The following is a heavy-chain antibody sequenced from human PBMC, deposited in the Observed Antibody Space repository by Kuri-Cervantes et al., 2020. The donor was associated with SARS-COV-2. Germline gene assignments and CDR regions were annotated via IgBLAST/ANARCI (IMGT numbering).Heavy chain of an antibody. Sequence: ASVKVSCKASGYTFTSYDINWVRQATGQGLEWMGWMNPNSGNTGYAQKFQGRVTMTRNTSISTAYMELSSLRSEDTAVYYCARPVPSMGLDYYYGMDVWGQGTTVTVSS. CDR3: ARPVPSMGLDYYYGMDV. J-gene: IGHJ6*02. D-gene: IGHD3/OR15-3a*01. V-gene: IGHV1-8*01. CDR1: GYTFTSYD. CDR2: MNPNSGNT.